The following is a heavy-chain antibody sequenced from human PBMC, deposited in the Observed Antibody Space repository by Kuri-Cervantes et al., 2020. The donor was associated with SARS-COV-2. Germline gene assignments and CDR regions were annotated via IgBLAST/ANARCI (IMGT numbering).Heavy chain of an antibody. V-gene: IGHV4-39*01. Sequence: SETLSLTCTVSGGSISSSSCYWGWIRQPPGKGLEWIGSIYYSGSTYYNPSLKSRVTISVDTSKNQFSLKLSSVTAADTAVYYCARHPPRDLMPWVDWGQGTLVTVSS. CDR3: ARHPPRDLMPWVD. CDR2: IYYSGST. J-gene: IGHJ4*02. CDR1: GGSISSSSCY. D-gene: IGHD2-2*01.